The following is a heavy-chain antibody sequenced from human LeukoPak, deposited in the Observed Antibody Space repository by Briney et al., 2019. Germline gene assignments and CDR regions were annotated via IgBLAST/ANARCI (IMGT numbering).Heavy chain of an antibody. D-gene: IGHD3-22*01. CDR2: IYYSGST. Sequence: PSETLSLTCTVSGGSISSSSYYWGWIRQPPGKGLEWIGSIYYSGSTYYNPSLKSRVTISVDTSKNQFSLRLSSVTAADTAMYYCGRVDYDLTFDLWGQGTLVTVSS. CDR3: GRVDYDLTFDL. CDR1: GGSISSSSYY. J-gene: IGHJ4*02. V-gene: IGHV4-39*07.